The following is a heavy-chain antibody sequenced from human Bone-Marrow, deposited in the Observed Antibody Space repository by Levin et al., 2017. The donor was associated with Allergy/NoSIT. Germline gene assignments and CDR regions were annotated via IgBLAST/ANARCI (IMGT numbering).Heavy chain of an antibody. CDR3: AHTGKTAEYCRSSSCIDWFDP. D-gene: IGHD2-2*01. Sequence: KESGPTLVKPTQTLTLTCTFSGFSLSTSGMGVGWIRQPPGKALECLAVISWNDDKRYSPSLKSRLTITKDTSKNQVILTMTNMDPVDTATYYCAHTGKTAEYCRSSSCIDWFDPWGQGTLVTVSS. V-gene: IGHV2-5*01. CDR2: ISWNDDK. J-gene: IGHJ5*02. CDR1: GFSLSTSGMG.